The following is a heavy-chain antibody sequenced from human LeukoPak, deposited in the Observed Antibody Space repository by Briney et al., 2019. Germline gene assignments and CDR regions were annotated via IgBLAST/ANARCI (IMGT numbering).Heavy chain of an antibody. CDR2: IIPILGIA. CDR1: GGTFSSYA. J-gene: IGHJ4*02. Sequence: SVKVSCRASGGTFSSYAISWVRQAPGQGLEWMGRIIPILGIANYAQKFQGRVTITADKSTSTAYMELSSLRSEDTAVYYCARDGSGSSDYWGQGTLVTVSS. D-gene: IGHD3-3*01. CDR3: ARDGSGSSDY. V-gene: IGHV1-69*04.